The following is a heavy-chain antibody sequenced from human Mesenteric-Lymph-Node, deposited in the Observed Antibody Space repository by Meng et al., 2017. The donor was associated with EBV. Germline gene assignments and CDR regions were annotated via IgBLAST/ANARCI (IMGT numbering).Heavy chain of an antibody. CDR2: IYFTGST. D-gene: IGHD6-13*01. CDR3: AREVRSWSFDI. Sequence: QVQIEEAGPGLVKPSETLSLTCNVSGDSVSSGNNYWSWIRQSPGRGLEWIGNIYFTGSTFYNPALKSRVTISGDTSKNQFSLKLTSVTAADTAVYFCAREVRSWSFDIWGQGTLVTVSS. CDR1: GDSVSSGNNY. J-gene: IGHJ4*02. V-gene: IGHV4-61*01.